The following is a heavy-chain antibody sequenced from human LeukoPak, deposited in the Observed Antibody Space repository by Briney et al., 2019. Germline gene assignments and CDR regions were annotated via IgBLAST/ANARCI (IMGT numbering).Heavy chain of an antibody. J-gene: IGHJ4*02. CDR1: GGSISSGDYY. CDR2: IYYSGST. Sequence: SETLSLTCTVSGGSISSGDYYWSWIRQPPGQGLEWIGYIYYSGSTYYNPSLKSRVTISVDTSKNQFSLKLSSVTAADTAVYYCARGDYYGEPKYYFDYWGQGTLVTVS. V-gene: IGHV4-30-4*01. D-gene: IGHD4-17*01. CDR3: ARGDYYGEPKYYFDY.